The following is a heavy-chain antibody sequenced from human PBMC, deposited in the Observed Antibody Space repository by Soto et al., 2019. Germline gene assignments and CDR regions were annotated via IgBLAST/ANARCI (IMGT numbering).Heavy chain of an antibody. CDR1: GASISSSNW. Sequence: SETLSLTCAVSGASISSSNWWSWVRQPPGKGLEWIGEISHSGNTNYNSTLKSRVTISVDKSKNQYYLNLTSVTAADTAMYYCARVTYCITTSCSGGDYFDYWGQGTQVT. CDR3: ARVTYCITTSCSGGDYFDY. V-gene: IGHV4-4*02. D-gene: IGHD2-2*01. J-gene: IGHJ4*02. CDR2: ISHSGNT.